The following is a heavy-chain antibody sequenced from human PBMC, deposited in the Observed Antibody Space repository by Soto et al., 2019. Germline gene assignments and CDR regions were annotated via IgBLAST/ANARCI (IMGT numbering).Heavy chain of an antibody. CDR3: ARGLETNEGFYGGNSRHDY. D-gene: IGHD4-17*01. V-gene: IGHV4-34*01. CDR1: GGSFSGYY. CDR2: INHSGST. J-gene: IGHJ4*02. Sequence: QVQLQQWGAGLLKPSETLSLTCAVYGGSFSGYYWSWIRQPPGKGLEWIGEINHSGSTNYNPSLKSRVTISVDTSKNQFSLKLSSVTAADTAVYYCARGLETNEGFYGGNSRHDYWGQGTLVTVSS.